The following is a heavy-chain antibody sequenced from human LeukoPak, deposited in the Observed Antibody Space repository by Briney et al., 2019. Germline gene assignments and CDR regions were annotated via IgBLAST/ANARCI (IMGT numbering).Heavy chain of an antibody. D-gene: IGHD3-10*01. J-gene: IGHJ4*02. V-gene: IGHV4-34*01. Sequence: SETLSLTCAVYGGSFSGYYWSWIRQPPGKGLEWIGEINHSGSTNYNPSLKSRVTISVDTSKNQFSLKLSSVTAADTAVYYCARGITMVRGVIINPRYDYWGQGTLVTVSS. CDR1: GGSFSGYY. CDR3: ARGITMVRGVIINPRYDY. CDR2: INHSGST.